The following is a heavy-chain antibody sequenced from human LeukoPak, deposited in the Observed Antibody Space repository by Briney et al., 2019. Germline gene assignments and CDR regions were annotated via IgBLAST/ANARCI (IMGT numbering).Heavy chain of an antibody. V-gene: IGHV3-48*02. CDR3: AREAYYFGLDV. CDR1: GFTFSSYA. Sequence: PGGSLRLSCAASGFTFSSYAMSWVRQAPGKGLERLSYIGGSANTIFYADSVKGRFTISRDNANNSLYLQMNSLRDDDTGVYFCAREAYYFGLDVWAKGPRSPSP. J-gene: IGHJ6*02. CDR2: IGGSANTI.